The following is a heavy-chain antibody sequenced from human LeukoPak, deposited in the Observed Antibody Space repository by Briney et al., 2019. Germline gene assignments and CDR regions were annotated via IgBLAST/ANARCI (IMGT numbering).Heavy chain of an antibody. CDR1: GFTFSSYA. Sequence: GGSLRLACAASGFTFSSYAMSWVRQAPGKGLEWVSAISGSGGSTYYADSVKGRFTISRDNSKNTLYLQMNSLRAEDTAVYYCAKVRFLEWLATPDSAFDIWGQGTMVTVSS. D-gene: IGHD3-3*01. J-gene: IGHJ3*02. CDR3: AKVRFLEWLATPDSAFDI. CDR2: ISGSGGST. V-gene: IGHV3-23*01.